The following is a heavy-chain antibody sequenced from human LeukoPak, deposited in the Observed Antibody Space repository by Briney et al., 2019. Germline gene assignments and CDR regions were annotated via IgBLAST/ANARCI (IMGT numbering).Heavy chain of an antibody. J-gene: IGHJ4*02. CDR3: AREVAGTLNFDY. CDR1: GGSISSYY. Sequence: SETLSLTCTVSGGSISSYYWTWIRQPPGKGLEWIGYIYNSGNTNYNPSLRSRVTISVDTSKNQFSLKLTSVTSADTAIYYCAREVAGTLNFDYWGQRTLVTVSS. D-gene: IGHD6-19*01. V-gene: IGHV4-59*01. CDR2: IYNSGNT.